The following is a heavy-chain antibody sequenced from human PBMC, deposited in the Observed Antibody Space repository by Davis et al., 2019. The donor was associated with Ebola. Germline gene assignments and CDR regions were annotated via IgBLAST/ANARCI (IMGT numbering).Heavy chain of an antibody. Sequence: GESLKISCSASGFTFSDHYMSRIRQASGKGLEWVSYISSSSSYTIYADSVKGRFTISRDHAKNSLYLQMNSLRAEDTAVDYDATKGSGWYLGLDYWGQGTLVTVSS. CDR1: GFTFSDHY. J-gene: IGHJ4*02. CDR2: ISSSSSYT. D-gene: IGHD6-19*01. V-gene: IGHV3-11*06. CDR3: ATKGSGWYLGLDY.